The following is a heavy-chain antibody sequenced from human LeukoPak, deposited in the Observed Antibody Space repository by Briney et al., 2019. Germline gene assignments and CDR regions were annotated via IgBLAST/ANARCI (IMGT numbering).Heavy chain of an antibody. Sequence: GGSLRLSCAASGFTFSSYAMHWVRQAPGKGLEWVAVISYDGSSKYYADSVKGRFTISRDNSKNTLYLQMNSLRAEDTAVYYCARGTTGYSSGWYGGYFDYWGQGTLVTVSS. J-gene: IGHJ4*02. CDR1: GFTFSSYA. CDR3: ARGTTGYSSGWYGGYFDY. CDR2: ISYDGSSK. V-gene: IGHV3-30*04. D-gene: IGHD6-19*01.